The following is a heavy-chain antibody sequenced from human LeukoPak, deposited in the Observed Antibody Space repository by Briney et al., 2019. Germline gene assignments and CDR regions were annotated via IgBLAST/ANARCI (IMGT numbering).Heavy chain of an antibody. V-gene: IGHV3-49*04. D-gene: IGHD1-7*01. J-gene: IGHJ3*02. CDR3: TRDGYRYNWNWDPHDAFDI. CDR2: IRSKAYGGTT. Sequence: GGSLRLSCAASGFTFTYAWMTWVRQAPGKGLEWVGFIRSKAYGGTTEYAASVRGRFTISRDDSKSIAYLQMNSLKTEDTAVYYCTRDGYRYNWNWDPHDAFDIWGQGTMVTVSS. CDR1: GFTFTYAW.